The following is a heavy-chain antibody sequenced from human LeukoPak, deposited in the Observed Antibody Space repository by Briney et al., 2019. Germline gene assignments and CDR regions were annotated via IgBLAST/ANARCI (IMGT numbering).Heavy chain of an antibody. CDR3: AKDKGTGTTLNAFDI. CDR1: GFTFSSYG. V-gene: IGHV3-33*06. J-gene: IGHJ3*02. CDR2: IWYDGSNK. Sequence: PGGSLRLSCAASGFTFSSYGMHWVRQAPGKGLEWVAVIWYDGSNKYYADSVKGRFTISRDNSKNTLYLQMNSLRAEDTAVYYCAKDKGTGTTLNAFDIWGQGTMVTVSS. D-gene: IGHD1-1*01.